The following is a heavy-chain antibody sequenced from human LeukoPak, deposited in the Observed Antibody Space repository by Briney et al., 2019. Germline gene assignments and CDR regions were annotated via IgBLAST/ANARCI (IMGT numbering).Heavy chain of an antibody. Sequence: ASVKVSCKASGDSIGRYGFSWVRQAPGQGLEWMGWISAYDGNTDYAQNLQGRVTMTTDTSTSTAYMDLRSLRSDDTAVYYCARAVRGYSYAYLPYWGQGTLVTVSS. CDR2: ISAYDGNT. J-gene: IGHJ4*02. CDR1: GDSIGRYG. D-gene: IGHD5-18*01. CDR3: ARAVRGYSYAYLPY. V-gene: IGHV1-18*01.